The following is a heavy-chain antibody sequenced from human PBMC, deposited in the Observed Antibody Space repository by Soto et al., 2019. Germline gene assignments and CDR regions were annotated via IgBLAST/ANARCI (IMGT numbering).Heavy chain of an antibody. D-gene: IGHD5-12*01. CDR3: ARIRGYDSLVPVDY. J-gene: IGHJ4*02. V-gene: IGHV2-26*01. CDR2: IFSSDAK. CDR1: GFSLNTDGMG. Sequence: QVTLKEAGPVLVKPTETLTLTCTVSGFSLNTDGMGVSWIRQSPGKALEWLAQIFSSDAKSYSASLKSRLSISKDSSGRPVVLSVTNMDPVDTATYYCARIRGYDSLVPVDYWGQGMLVTVSS.